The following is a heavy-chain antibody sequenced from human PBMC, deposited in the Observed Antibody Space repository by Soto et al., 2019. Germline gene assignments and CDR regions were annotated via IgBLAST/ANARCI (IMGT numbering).Heavy chain of an antibody. CDR1: GFTFSDYY. V-gene: IGHV3-11*01. CDR2: ISSSGSTI. CDR3: ASPYDILTGYQSSYYMDV. Sequence: ESVGGLVKPGGSLRLSCAASGFTFSDYYMSWIRQAPGKGLEWVSYISSSGSTIYYADSVKGRFTISRDNAKNSLYLQMNSLRAEDTAVYYCASPYDILTGYQSSYYMDVWGKGTTVTVSS. J-gene: IGHJ6*03. D-gene: IGHD3-9*01.